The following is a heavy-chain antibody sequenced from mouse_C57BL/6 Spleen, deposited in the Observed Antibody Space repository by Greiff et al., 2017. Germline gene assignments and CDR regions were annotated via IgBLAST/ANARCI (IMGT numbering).Heavy chain of an antibody. CDR1: GYTFTDYE. D-gene: IGHD4-1*01. V-gene: IGHV1-15*01. CDR3: ARSHDWDGAEFSD. Sequence: QVQLQQSGAELVRPGASVTLSCKASGYTFTDYEMHWVKQTPGHGLEWIGAIDPETGGTAYNQKFKSKAILTADKSSSTAYMELGSLTSEDSAVYYCARSHDWDGAEFSDRGHRILVTVAA. J-gene: IGHJ3*01. CDR2: IDPETGGT.